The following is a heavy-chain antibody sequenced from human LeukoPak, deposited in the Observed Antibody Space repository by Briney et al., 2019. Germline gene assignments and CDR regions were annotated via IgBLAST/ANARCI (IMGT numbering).Heavy chain of an antibody. CDR3: AAAGVVPAALGYYYGMDV. Sequence: ASVKVSCKASGFTFTSSAVQWVRQARGQRLEWIGWIAVGSGNTNYAQKFQERVTITRDMSTSTAYMELSSLRSEDTAVYYCAAAGVVPAALGYYYGMDVWGKGTTVTVSS. J-gene: IGHJ6*04. V-gene: IGHV1-58*01. CDR1: GFTFTSSA. D-gene: IGHD2-2*01. CDR2: IAVGSGNT.